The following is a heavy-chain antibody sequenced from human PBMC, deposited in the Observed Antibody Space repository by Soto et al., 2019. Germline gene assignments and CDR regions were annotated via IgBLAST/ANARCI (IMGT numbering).Heavy chain of an antibody. V-gene: IGHV3-30*18. CDR1: GFSFSSFG. Sequence: QVQLVESGGGVVQPGRSLRLSCAASGFSFSSFGMHWVRQAPGKGLEWVAVISYHGSNKYYADSVKGRFTISRDNSRNTLYLQMNSRRLEDTAVYPCVKRMGYTNPSGADSRDHWGQGTLVTVSS. J-gene: IGHJ4*02. D-gene: IGHD5-12*01. CDR2: ISYHGSNK. CDR3: VKRMGYTNPSGADSRDH.